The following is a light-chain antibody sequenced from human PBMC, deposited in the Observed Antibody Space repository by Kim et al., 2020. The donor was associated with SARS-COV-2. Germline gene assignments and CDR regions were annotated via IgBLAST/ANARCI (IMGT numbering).Light chain of an antibody. Sequence: IVMTQSPATLSVSPGERATLSCRASQSVSTNLAWYQHKPGQAPRLLIFDASTPAPGVPARFSGSGSGTDFTLTINSLQSEDFAVYYCQYINWYSFGQGTKLEI. CDR1: QSVSTN. CDR3: QYINWYS. CDR2: DAS. J-gene: IGKJ2*03. V-gene: IGKV3-15*01.